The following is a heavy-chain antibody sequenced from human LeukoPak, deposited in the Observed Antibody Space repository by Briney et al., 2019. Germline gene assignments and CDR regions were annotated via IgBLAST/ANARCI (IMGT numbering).Heavy chain of an antibody. CDR2: ISHSGNT. D-gene: IGHD3-9*01. Sequence: PSETLSLTCNVAGVSISSSYWSWIRQPPGKGLEWIGYISHSGNTNFNPSLKSRVTFSRDTSKNQISLELSSVTAADTALYYCARGYFHSRESSNAFDVWGQGTVVTVSS. V-gene: IGHV4-59*08. J-gene: IGHJ3*01. CDR1: GVSISSSY. CDR3: ARGYFHSRESSNAFDV.